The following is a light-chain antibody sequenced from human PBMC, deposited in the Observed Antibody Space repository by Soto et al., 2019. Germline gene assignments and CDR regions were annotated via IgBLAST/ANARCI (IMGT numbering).Light chain of an antibody. J-gene: IGKJ1*01. CDR3: HQRKSWPRT. V-gene: IGKV3-15*01. Sequence: EIVMTQSPATLSVSPGEGVTLSCRASESVSSNLAWYQQKPGQAPRLLIYGASTRATGIPGRFSGSGSGTEFSLTISSLQSEDVAVYYCHQRKSWPRTFGQGTKVDIK. CDR1: ESVSSN. CDR2: GAS.